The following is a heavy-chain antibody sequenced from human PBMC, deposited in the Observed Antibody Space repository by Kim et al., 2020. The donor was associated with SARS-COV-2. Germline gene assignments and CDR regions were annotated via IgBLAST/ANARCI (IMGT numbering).Heavy chain of an antibody. Sequence: SSYISHADSVKGRFTIARDNAKNSLYLQMNSLRAEDTAVYYCASRNYFDYWGQGTLVTVSS. CDR2: SSYI. J-gene: IGHJ4*02. V-gene: IGHV3-21*01. CDR3: ASRNYFDY.